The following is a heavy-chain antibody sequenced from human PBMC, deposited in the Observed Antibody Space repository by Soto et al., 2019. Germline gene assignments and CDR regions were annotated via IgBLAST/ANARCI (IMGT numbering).Heavy chain of an antibody. V-gene: IGHV3-53*01. CDR1: GFTVTSNY. CDR3: ARDNAETDYFDF. J-gene: IGHJ4*02. Sequence: PVGSLRLSCAASGFTVTSNYMSWVRQAPGKGLEWVSVIHTGGNTFYADSVKGRFTISRDISKNTLYLQMNSLRAEDTAMYYCARDNAETDYFDFWGQGSLVTVSS. CDR2: IHTGGNT.